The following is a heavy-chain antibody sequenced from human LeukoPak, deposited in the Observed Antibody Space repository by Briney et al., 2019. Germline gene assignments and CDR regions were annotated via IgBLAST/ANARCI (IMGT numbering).Heavy chain of an antibody. CDR3: ARGRGSWGFGELSYYYYYGMDV. CDR1: GGSFSGYY. J-gene: IGHJ6*02. V-gene: IGHV4-34*01. CDR2: INHSGST. Sequence: SETLSLTCAVYGGSFSGYYWSWIRQPPGKGLEWIGEINHSGSTNYNPSLKSRVTISVDTSKNQFSLKLSSVTAADTAVYYCARGRGSWGFGELSYYYYYGMDVWGQGTTVTVSS. D-gene: IGHD3-10*01.